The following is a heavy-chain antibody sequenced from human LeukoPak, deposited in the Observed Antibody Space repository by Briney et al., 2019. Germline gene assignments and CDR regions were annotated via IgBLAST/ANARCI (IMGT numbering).Heavy chain of an antibody. D-gene: IGHD3-22*01. J-gene: IGHJ6*02. V-gene: IGHV3-33*01. CDR3: ARDVPPFAFDRYYYDSSGLLDV. Sequence: GGSLRLSCAASGFTFSSYGMHWVRQAPGKGLEWVAVIWYDGSNKYYADSVKGRFTISRDNSKNTLYLQMNSLRAEDTAVYYCARDVPPFAFDRYYYDSSGLLDVWGQGNTVTVSS. CDR2: IWYDGSNK. CDR1: GFTFSSYG.